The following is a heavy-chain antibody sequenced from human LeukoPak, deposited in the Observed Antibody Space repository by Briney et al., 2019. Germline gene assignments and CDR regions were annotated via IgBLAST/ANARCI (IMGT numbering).Heavy chain of an antibody. CDR3: AKGYGSGWTFDY. CDR2: ISGSGGST. D-gene: IGHD6-19*01. CDR1: GFTFSSYA. J-gene: IGHJ4*02. V-gene: IGHV3-23*01. Sequence: PGGSLRLSCAASGFTFSSYAMSWVRQAPGKGLEWVSAISGSGGSTYYADSVKGRFTISRDNSKNTVYLQMNSLRAEDTAVYYCAKGYGSGWTFDYWGQGILVTVFS.